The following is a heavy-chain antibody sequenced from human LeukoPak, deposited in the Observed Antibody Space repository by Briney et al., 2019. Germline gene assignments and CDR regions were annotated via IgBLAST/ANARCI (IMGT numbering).Heavy chain of an antibody. CDR2: IKEDGSDK. CDR3: ARYRGSYDLSTPRL. J-gene: IGHJ4*02. D-gene: IGHD3-16*01. Sequence: GSLRLSCVASGFTFKTFWMSWVRQAPGRGQEWVANIKEDGSDKDYVDSVKDRFAIYRDNAKNSLFLQMNSLGVEDTAVYFCARYRGSYDLSTPRLWGQGTSVTVTS. CDR1: GFTFKTFW. V-gene: IGHV3-7*01.